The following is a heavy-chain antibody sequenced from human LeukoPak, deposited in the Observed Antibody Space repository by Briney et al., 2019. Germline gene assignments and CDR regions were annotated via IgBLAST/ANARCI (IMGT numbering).Heavy chain of an antibody. D-gene: IGHD3-22*01. CDR1: GFNFSSYS. CDR2: ISCTISHI. CDR3: VTDGADYYDSTGYPIYFDY. V-gene: IGHV3-21*01. Sequence: GGSLRLSCAASGFNFSSYSMNWARQAPGKGLEWVSCISCTISHIYYADSVKVLFTISRDNDKNSLYLQMNSLRVEDTAVYYCVTDGADYYDSTGYPIYFDYWGQGTLVTVSS. J-gene: IGHJ4*02.